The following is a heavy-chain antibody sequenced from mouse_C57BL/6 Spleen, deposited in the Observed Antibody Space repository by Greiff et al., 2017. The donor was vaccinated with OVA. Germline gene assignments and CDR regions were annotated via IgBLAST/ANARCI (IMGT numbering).Heavy chain of an antibody. Sequence: QVQLKQSGAELVRPGASVTLSCKASGYTFTDYEMHWVKQTPVHGLEWIGAIDPETGGTAYNQKFKGKAILTADKSSSTAYMELRSLTSEDSAVYYCTRYYDGYYVYFDYWGQGTTLTVSS. CDR3: TRYYDGYYVYFDY. D-gene: IGHD2-3*01. J-gene: IGHJ2*01. V-gene: IGHV1-15*01. CDR2: IDPETGGT. CDR1: GYTFTDYE.